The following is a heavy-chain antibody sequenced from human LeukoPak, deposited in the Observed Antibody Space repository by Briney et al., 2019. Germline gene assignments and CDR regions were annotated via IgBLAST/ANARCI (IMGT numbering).Heavy chain of an antibody. J-gene: IGHJ5*02. CDR1: GYSFTSYW. V-gene: IGHV5-51*01. CDR2: IYPGDSDT. D-gene: IGHD3-9*01. CDR3: ARARITIFSQGGDWFDP. Sequence: GESLKISCKGSGYSFTSYWIGWVRQMPGKGLEWMGIIYPGDSDTRYSPSFQGQVTISADKSISTAYLQWSSLKASDTAMYYCARARITIFSQGGDWFDPWGQGTLVTVSS.